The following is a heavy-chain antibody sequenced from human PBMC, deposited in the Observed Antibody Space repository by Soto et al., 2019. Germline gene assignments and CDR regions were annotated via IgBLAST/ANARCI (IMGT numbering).Heavy chain of an antibody. V-gene: IGHV4-30-4*01. J-gene: IGHJ5*02. CDR2: IYYSGST. Sequence: SESLSLTCTVSGGSISSGDYYWSWIRQPPGKGLEWIGYIYYSGSTYYNPSLKSRVTISVDTSKNQFSLKLSSVTAADTAVYYCARDAEDPYNWFDPWGQGTLVTVSS. CDR1: GGSISSGDYY. CDR3: ARDAEDPYNWFDP.